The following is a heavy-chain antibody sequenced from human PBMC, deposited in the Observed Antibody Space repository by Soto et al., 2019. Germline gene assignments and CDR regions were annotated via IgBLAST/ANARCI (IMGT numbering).Heavy chain of an antibody. CDR3: ARGGKYYYDSSGYPYY. D-gene: IGHD3-22*01. Sequence: ASETLSLTCTVSGGSVSSGSYYWSWIRQPPGKGLEWIGYIYYSGSTNYNPSLKSRVTISVDTSKNQFSLKLSSVTAADTAVYYCARGGKYYYDSSGYPYYWGQGTLVTVSS. V-gene: IGHV4-61*01. CDR1: GGSVSSGSYY. CDR2: IYYSGST. J-gene: IGHJ4*02.